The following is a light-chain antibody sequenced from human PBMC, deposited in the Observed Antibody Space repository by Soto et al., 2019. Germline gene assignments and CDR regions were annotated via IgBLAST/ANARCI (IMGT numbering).Light chain of an antibody. CDR1: QSVSIH. V-gene: IGKV3-15*01. CDR3: QQYSNWPPIP. Sequence: ETVMTQSPGTLSVSLGGRATLSCRASQSVSIHLAWYQQKPGQAPRLLIYDTSTRATGIPARFSGSGSGTEFTLTISSLQSEDFAVYYCQQYSNWPPIPFGQGTRLEIK. CDR2: DTS. J-gene: IGKJ5*01.